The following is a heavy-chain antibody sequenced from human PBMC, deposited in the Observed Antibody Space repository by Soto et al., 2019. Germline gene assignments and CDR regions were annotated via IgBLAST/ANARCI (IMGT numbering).Heavy chain of an antibody. Sequence: GGSLRLSCAASGFTFSSYGMHWVRQAPGKGLEWVAVIWYDGSNKYYADSVKGRFTISRDNSKNTLYLQMNSLRAEDTAVYYCARARGGAARDAFDIWGQGTMVTVSS. J-gene: IGHJ3*02. CDR3: ARARGGAARDAFDI. CDR1: GFTFSSYG. V-gene: IGHV3-33*08. D-gene: IGHD6-6*01. CDR2: IWYDGSNK.